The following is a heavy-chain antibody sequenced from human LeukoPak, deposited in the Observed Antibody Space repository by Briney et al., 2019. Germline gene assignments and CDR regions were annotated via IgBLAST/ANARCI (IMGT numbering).Heavy chain of an antibody. CDR2: TYDSGST. V-gene: IGHV4-59*01. CDR1: GASISSYY. J-gene: IGHJ4*02. Sequence: SETLSLTCTVSGASISSYYWSWIRQPPGKGLEWIGYTYDSGSTNYNPSLKRRVTISVDTSKGQFSLKLSSVTAADTAVYYCAGYHYGSSYFDYWGQGTLVTVSS. D-gene: IGHD3-10*01. CDR3: AGYHYGSSYFDY.